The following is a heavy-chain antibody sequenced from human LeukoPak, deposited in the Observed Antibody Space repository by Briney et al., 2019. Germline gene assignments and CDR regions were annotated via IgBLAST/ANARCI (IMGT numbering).Heavy chain of an antibody. Sequence: GGSVRLSCAASGFTFSSYGMSWVRQAPGKGLEWVSGISGSGGSTYYADSVKGRFTISRDNSKNTQYLQMNSLRAEDTAVYYWAKDVVAATLTWAFDIWGQGTMVTVSS. CDR1: GFTFSSYG. CDR3: AKDVVAATLTWAFDI. V-gene: IGHV3-23*01. CDR2: ISGSGGST. J-gene: IGHJ3*02. D-gene: IGHD2-15*01.